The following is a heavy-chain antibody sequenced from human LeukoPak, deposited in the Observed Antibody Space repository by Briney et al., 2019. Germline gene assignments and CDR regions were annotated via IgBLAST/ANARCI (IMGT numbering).Heavy chain of an antibody. V-gene: IGHV1-2*02. CDR1: AYSFAAYY. CDR2: INPNSGGT. D-gene: IGHD3-9*01. J-gene: IGHJ4*02. Sequence: ASVKVSCKASAYSFAAYYMHWVRQAPGQGLEWMGWINPNSGGTNYAQKFLGRLTVTGDTSISTAYMELSRLTSDDTAVYYCAGSQYDVLTGSPDFWGQGTLVTVSS. CDR3: AGSQYDVLTGSPDF.